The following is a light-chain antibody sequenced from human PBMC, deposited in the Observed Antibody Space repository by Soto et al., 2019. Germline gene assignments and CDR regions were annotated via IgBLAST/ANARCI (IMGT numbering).Light chain of an antibody. V-gene: IGKV2-30*01. J-gene: IGKJ2*01. Sequence: DVVMTQSPLSLPVTLGQPASISCRSSQSLVYSDGNAYLNWFHQRPGQSPRRLIYKVSYRDSGVPDRFSGSGSGPDFTLKISRVGAEDVGVYYCIQGTHWPPYTFGQGTKLEIK. CDR2: KVS. CDR3: IQGTHWPPYT. CDR1: QSLVYSDGNAY.